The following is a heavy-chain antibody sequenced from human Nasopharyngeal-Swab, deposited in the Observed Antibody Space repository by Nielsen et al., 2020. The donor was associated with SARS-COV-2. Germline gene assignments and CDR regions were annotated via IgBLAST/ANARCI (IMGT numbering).Heavy chain of an antibody. CDR2: ISYDGSNK. CDR3: ARDESPRLRWLDY. V-gene: IGHV3-30*04. J-gene: IGHJ4*02. Sequence: GGSLRLSCAVSGFTFSSYAMHWVRQAPGKGLEWVAVISYDGSNKYYADSVKGRFTISRDNSKNTLYLQMNSLRAEDTAVYYCARDESPRLRWLDYWGQGTLVTVSS. D-gene: IGHD4-23*01. CDR1: GFTFSSYA.